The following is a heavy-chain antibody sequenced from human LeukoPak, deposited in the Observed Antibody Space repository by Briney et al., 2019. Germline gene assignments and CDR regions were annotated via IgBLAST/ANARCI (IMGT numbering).Heavy chain of an antibody. CDR3: ARDPWGVKATGMYYFYGMDL. CDR2: IYKSGST. D-gene: IGHD6-13*01. V-gene: IGHV4-4*07. Sequence: SETLSLTCTVSGGSISNDHWSWIRQPAGKGLEWIGRIYKSGSTNYNPSLKSRVTMSVDTSENQFSLKLSSVTAADTAVYYCARDPWGVKATGMYYFYGMDLWGQGTTVTVSS. CDR1: GGSISNDH. J-gene: IGHJ6*02.